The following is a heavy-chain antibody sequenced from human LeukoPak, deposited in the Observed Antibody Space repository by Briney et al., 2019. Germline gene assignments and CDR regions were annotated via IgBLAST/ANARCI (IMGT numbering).Heavy chain of an antibody. D-gene: IGHD3-22*01. CDR1: GFTFSSYT. V-gene: IGHV3-21*04. Sequence: PGGSLRLSCAASGFTFSSYTMSWVRQAPGKGLEWVSSISSTSSSIYYADSVKGRFTISRDNSKNTLYLQMNSLRAEDTALYYCARAPFYYDSSGYPYFDGWGQGTLVTVSS. CDR3: ARAPFYYDSSGYPYFDG. CDR2: ISSTSSSI. J-gene: IGHJ4*02.